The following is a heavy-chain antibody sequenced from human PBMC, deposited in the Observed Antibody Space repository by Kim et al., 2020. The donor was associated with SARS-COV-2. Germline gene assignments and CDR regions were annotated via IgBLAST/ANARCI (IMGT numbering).Heavy chain of an antibody. V-gene: IGHV3-7*03. CDR1: GFRFSYYW. J-gene: IGHJ4*02. CDR2: ISQDVSVI. D-gene: IGHD6-13*01. CDR3: ARAGVAAGWGIAY. Sequence: GGSLRLSCAASGFRFSYYWLTWVRQTPGTGLEWVASISQDVSVIYYVDSAKGRFTISRDNAKNSVVLQMNSLRAEDTAVYYCARAGVAAGWGIAYWGQGT.